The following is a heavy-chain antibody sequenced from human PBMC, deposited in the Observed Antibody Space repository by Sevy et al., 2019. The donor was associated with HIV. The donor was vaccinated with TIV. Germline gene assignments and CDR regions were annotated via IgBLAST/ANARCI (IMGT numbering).Heavy chain of an antibody. J-gene: IGHJ6*02. Sequence: GGSLRLSCAASGFTFSSYWMSWVRQAPGKGLEWVANIKQDGSEKYYVESVKGRFTISRDNAKNSLYLQMNSLKAEDTAVYYGARVLPYGDYPTSGMDVWGQGTTVTVSS. CDR2: IKQDGSEK. CDR3: ARVLPYGDYPTSGMDV. D-gene: IGHD4-17*01. CDR1: GFTFSSYW. V-gene: IGHV3-7*01.